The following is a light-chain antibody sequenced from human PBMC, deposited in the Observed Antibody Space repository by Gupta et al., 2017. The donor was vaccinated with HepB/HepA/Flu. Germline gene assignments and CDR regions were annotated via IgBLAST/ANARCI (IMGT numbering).Light chain of an antibody. V-gene: IGLV2-14*01. Sequence: QSALTQPASVSGYPGQSITISCTGTSSDVGGYNYVSWYRQHPGKAPKLMIYDVSNRPSGVSNRFSCSKSGNPASLTISGLQAEDVAEYYCSSYTSSSTLVVFGTGTKVTVL. CDR3: SSYTSSSTLVV. CDR2: DVS. CDR1: SSDVGGYNY. J-gene: IGLJ1*01.